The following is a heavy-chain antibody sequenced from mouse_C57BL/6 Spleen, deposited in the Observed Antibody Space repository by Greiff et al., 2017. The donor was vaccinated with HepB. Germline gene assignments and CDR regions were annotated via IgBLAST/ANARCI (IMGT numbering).Heavy chain of an antibody. CDR2: IYPGDGDT. CDR3: ARDYYGSYYFDD. V-gene: IGHV1-80*01. Sequence: QVQLQQSGAELVKPGASVKISCKASGYAFSSYWMNWVKQRPGKGLEWIGQIYPGDGDTNYNGKFKGKATLTADKSSSTAYMQLSSLTSEDSAVYFCARDYYGSYYFDDWGQGTTLTVSS. D-gene: IGHD1-1*01. CDR1: GYAFSSYW. J-gene: IGHJ2*01.